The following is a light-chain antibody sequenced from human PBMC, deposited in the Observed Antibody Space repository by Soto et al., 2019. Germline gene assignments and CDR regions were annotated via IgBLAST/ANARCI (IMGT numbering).Light chain of an antibody. CDR1: QSVTSNY. CDR2: GAS. CDR3: QHYGGPSWT. V-gene: IGKV3-20*01. J-gene: IGKJ1*01. Sequence: DIVMTQFPATLSASPGGGATLSCWASQSVTSNYLAWYQQKPGQAPRLLIFGASSRATGIPDKFSGSGSGTDFTLSISRLEPDDFAVYYCQHYGGPSWTFGLGTKVDIK.